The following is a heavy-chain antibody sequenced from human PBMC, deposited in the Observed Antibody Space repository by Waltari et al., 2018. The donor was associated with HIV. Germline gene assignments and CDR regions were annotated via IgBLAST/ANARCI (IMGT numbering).Heavy chain of an antibody. D-gene: IGHD3-22*01. CDR1: GFAYVSYA. CDR2: ISGSGADS. J-gene: IGHJ4*02. Sequence: EVQLLESGGGLVQPGGSRRLSCAASGFAYVSYAMTWVRQSPGGGVGWGSAISGSGADSFYADSVKGRFSISRDNSKNTVYLQMNNLRAADTAIYYCAKAFSDNTAYYYDFWGRGTRVTVAS. V-gene: IGHV3-23*01. CDR3: AKAFSDNTAYYYDF.